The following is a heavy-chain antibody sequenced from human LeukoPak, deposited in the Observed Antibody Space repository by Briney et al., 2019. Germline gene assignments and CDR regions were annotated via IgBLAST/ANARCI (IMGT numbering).Heavy chain of an antibody. D-gene: IGHD6-13*01. CDR2: INPNSGRT. J-gene: IGHJ4*02. CDR3: ARGRSGLAAAGTYDY. V-gene: IGHV1-8*01. CDR1: GYTFTSSD. Sequence: GASVKVSCKASGYTFTSSDINWVRQAAGQGLEWMWWINPNSGRTGYAQKFQGRVTMTANTSISTAYMELSSLRFDDTAVYYCARGRSGLAAAGTYDYWGQGTLITVSS.